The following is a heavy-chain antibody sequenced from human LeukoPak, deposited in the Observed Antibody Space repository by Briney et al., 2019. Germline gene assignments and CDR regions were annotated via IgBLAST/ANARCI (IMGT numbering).Heavy chain of an antibody. J-gene: IGHJ3*02. Sequence: GASVKVSCKAYGYTFTGYYMHWVRQAPGQGLEWMGRINPNSGGTNYAQKFQGRVTMTRDTSISTAYMELSRLRSDDTAVYYCASPRRNRKELLWFGETSHDAFDIWGQGTMVTVSS. D-gene: IGHD3-10*01. CDR1: GYTFTGYY. CDR3: ASPRRNRKELLWFGETSHDAFDI. V-gene: IGHV1-2*06. CDR2: INPNSGGT.